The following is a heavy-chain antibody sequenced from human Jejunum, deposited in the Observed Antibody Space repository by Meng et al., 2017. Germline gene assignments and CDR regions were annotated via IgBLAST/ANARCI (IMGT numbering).Heavy chain of an antibody. J-gene: IGHJ3*02. Sequence: ASVKVSCKASGYTFTSYYMHWVRQAPGQGLEWMGIINPSGGSTSYAQKFQGRVTMTRDTSTSTVYMELSSLRSEDTAVYYCASHLAAAGKKDAFDIWGQGTMVTVSS. CDR2: INPSGGST. D-gene: IGHD6-13*01. V-gene: IGHV1-46*01. CDR1: GYTFTSYY. CDR3: ASHLAAAGKKDAFDI.